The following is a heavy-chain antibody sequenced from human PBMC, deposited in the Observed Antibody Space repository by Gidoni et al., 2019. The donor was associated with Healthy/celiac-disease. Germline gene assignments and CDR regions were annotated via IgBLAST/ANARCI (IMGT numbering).Heavy chain of an antibody. J-gene: IGHJ4*02. D-gene: IGHD6-13*01. CDR3: AKDQGRGRLAAQSPQDY. Sequence: QVQLVESGGGVVQPGRSLRLSCAASGFTFSSYGMHGVRQAPGKGLEWVAVISYDGSNKYYADSVKGRFTISRDNSKNTLYLQMNSLRAEDTAVYYCAKDQGRGRLAAQSPQDYWGQGTLVTVSS. CDR1: GFTFSSYG. V-gene: IGHV3-30*18. CDR2: ISYDGSNK.